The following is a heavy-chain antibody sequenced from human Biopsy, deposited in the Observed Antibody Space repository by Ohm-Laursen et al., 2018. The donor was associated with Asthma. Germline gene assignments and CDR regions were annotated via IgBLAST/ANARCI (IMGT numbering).Heavy chain of an antibody. J-gene: IGHJ6*02. CDR2: ISYDGRNT. CDR3: ARGYSGYDRIQHYYNGMDV. CDR1: GFTFDNYT. D-gene: IGHD5-12*01. Sequence: SLRLSCTASGFTFDNYTMHWVRQAPGKGLEWVTIISYDGRNTYYADSVEGRFTISRDNSKNTLFLQMSSLRPEDTAVYFCARGYSGYDRIQHYYNGMDVWGQGTTVTVS. V-gene: IGHV3-30*04.